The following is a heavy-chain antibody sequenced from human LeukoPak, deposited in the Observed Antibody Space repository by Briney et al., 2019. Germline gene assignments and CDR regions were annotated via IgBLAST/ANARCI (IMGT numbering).Heavy chain of an antibody. CDR1: GGTFSSFA. J-gene: IGHJ3*02. CDR3: ARTGVGHDAFDI. V-gene: IGHV1-69*04. CDR2: IIPILSLT. Sequence: SVKVSCKASGGTFSSFAIGWVRQAPGQGLEWMGRIIPILSLTNYAQKFQGRVTISADKSTSTAYMELSSLTSEDTAVYYCARTGVGHDAFDIWGQGTVVTVSS. D-gene: IGHD1-26*01.